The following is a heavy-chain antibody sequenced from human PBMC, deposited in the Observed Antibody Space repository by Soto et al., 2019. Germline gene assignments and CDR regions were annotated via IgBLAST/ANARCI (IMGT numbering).Heavy chain of an antibody. CDR1: GFTVSSNY. CDR2: IYSGGST. CDR3: ARAPPVVPAAHYYYYYMDV. Sequence: GGSLRLSCAASGFTVSSNYMSWVRQAPGKGLEWVSVIYSGGSTYYADSVKGRFTISRHNSKNTLYLQMNSLRAEDTAMYYCARAPPVVPAAHYYYYYMDVWGKGTTVTVS. J-gene: IGHJ6*03. D-gene: IGHD2-2*01. V-gene: IGHV3-53*04.